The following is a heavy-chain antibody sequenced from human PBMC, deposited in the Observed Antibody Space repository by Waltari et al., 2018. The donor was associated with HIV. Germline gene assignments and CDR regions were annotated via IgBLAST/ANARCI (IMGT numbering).Heavy chain of an antibody. CDR1: GGSFSGYY. D-gene: IGHD3-3*01. J-gene: IGHJ4*02. V-gene: IGHV4-34*01. CDR2: INHSGST. Sequence: QVQLQQWGAGLLKPSETLSLTCAVYGGSFSGYYWSWIRQPPGKGLEWIGEINHSGSTNYNPSLKSRVTISVDTSKNQFSLKLSSVTAADTAVYYCARARGDFFWSGYFPFDYWGQGTLVTVSS. CDR3: ARARGDFFWSGYFPFDY.